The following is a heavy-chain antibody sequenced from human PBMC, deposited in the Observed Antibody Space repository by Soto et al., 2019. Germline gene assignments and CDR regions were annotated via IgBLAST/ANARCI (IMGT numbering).Heavy chain of an antibody. CDR1: GFTFSSYA. Sequence: GGSLRLSCAASGFTFSSYAMSWVRQAPGKGLEWVSAISGSGGSTYYADSVKGRFTISRDNSKNTLYLQMNSLRAEDTAVYYCARVTVVAATHAWPYYYYGMDVWGQGTTVTVSS. CDR3: ARVTVVAATHAWPYYYYGMDV. D-gene: IGHD2-15*01. J-gene: IGHJ6*02. CDR2: ISGSGGST. V-gene: IGHV3-23*01.